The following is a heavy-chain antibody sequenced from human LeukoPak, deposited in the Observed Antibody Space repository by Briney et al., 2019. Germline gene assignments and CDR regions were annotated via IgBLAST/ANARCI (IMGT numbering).Heavy chain of an antibody. D-gene: IGHD5-18*01. CDR2: IIPSFGRT. CDR1: GCTFTSYA. CDR3: ARAVSVGDTAIVL. J-gene: IGHJ4*02. V-gene: IGHV1-69*05. Sequence: ASVKVSCKASGCTFTSYAISWVRQAPGQGLEWMGRIIPSFGRTNYAQKFQGRVTITTDESTSKAYMELSSLRSEDTAVYYCARAVSVGDTAIVLWGQGTLVTVSS.